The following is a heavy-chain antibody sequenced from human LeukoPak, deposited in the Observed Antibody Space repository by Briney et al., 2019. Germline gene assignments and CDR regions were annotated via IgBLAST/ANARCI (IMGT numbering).Heavy chain of an antibody. J-gene: IGHJ4*02. Sequence: PGGSLRLSCAASGFTFNDYAMHWVRQVPGKGLEWVSGISWNSGNIDYAGSVKGRFTISRDNAKNLVYLQMSGLRVDDTAIYYCARDKEGGSNDHWGQGTLVTVSS. CDR3: ARDKEGGSNDH. CDR1: GFTFNDYA. D-gene: IGHD2-15*01. V-gene: IGHV3-9*01. CDR2: ISWNSGNI.